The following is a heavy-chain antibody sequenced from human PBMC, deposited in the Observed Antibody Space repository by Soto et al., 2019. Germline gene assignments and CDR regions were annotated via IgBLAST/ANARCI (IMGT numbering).Heavy chain of an antibody. J-gene: IGHJ4*02. CDR3: ARHLVRFGHGDYSGRHYFDC. V-gene: IGHV4-59*01. CDR2: LYYTGGT. CDR1: GGSISSYY. Sequence: TSETLSLTCTVSGGSISSYYWSWIRQSPGKGLEWIGYLYYTGGTNYNPSLKSRVTMSVDRSKNQFSLKLNSVTAADTAVYYCARHLVRFGHGDYSGRHYFDCWGQGTLVTVSS. D-gene: IGHD4-17*01.